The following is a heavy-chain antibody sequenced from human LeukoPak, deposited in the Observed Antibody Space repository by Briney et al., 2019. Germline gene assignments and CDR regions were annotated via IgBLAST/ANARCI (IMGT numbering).Heavy chain of an antibody. CDR2: ISYDGSNK. V-gene: IGHV3-30-3*01. J-gene: IGHJ4*02. CDR3: ARGYCSSTSCYTVDY. CDR1: GFTFSSYA. Sequence: GGSLRLSCSASGFTFSSYAMHWVRQAPGKGLEWGAVISYDGSNKYHADSVKGRFTISRTNSKNTLYLQMNGLRAEDTAVYYCARGYCSSTSCYTVDYWGQGTLVTVSS. D-gene: IGHD2-2*02.